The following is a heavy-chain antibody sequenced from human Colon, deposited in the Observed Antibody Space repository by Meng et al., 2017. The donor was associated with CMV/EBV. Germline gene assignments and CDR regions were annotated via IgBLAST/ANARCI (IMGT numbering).Heavy chain of an antibody. CDR2: ISRSAVST. V-gene: IGHV3-23*01. D-gene: IGHD5-12*01. CDR1: GLTFTSNA. J-gene: IGHJ4*02. CDR3: VNGGDSASDLDC. Sequence: SVGGGGWVHSVKSITLRCAASGLTFTSNAMSWVRQAPGKGLEWVSTISRSAVSTYYADSVRGRFTISRDNSKNTVHLQMSTLRLDDTAIYYCVNGGDSASDLDCWCQGTLVTVSS.